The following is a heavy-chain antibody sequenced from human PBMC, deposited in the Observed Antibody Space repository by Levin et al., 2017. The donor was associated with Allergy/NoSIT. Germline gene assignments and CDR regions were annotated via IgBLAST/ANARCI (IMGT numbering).Heavy chain of an antibody. CDR2: IHDSGRNT. V-gene: IGHV3-23*01. CDR3: AKFTRSARVYDSSDSYDV. Sequence: GGSLRLSCAASKFTFSNYAMSWVRQAPGKGLEWVSGIHDSGRNTYYADSVKGRFTISRDNSKNTLYLQMNSLRADDTAVYYCAKFTRSARVYDSSDSYDVWGQGTMVTVSS. CDR1: KFTFSNYA. D-gene: IGHD3-22*01. J-gene: IGHJ3*01.